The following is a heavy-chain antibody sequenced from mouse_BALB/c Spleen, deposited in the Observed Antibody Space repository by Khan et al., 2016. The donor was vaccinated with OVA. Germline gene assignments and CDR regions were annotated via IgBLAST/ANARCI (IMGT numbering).Heavy chain of an antibody. CDR3: ARPYYGSAWFAY. CDR2: LWAGGST. D-gene: IGHD1-1*01. J-gene: IGHJ3*01. V-gene: IGHV2-9*02. CDR1: GFSLTSYG. Sequence: QVQLKESGPGLVAPSQILSITCTVSGFSLTSYGVHWVRQPPGQGLEWLGVLWAGGSTNFYSALMSRLSIIKDNSKNQVFLHMNSLQTDDTAMYYCARPYYGSAWFAYWGQGTLVTVSA.